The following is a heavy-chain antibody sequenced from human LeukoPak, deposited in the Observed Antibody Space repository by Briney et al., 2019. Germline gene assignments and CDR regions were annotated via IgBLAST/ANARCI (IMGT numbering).Heavy chain of an antibody. D-gene: IGHD6-13*01. V-gene: IGHV3-30*18. CDR3: AKEGTARISTWYDN. CDR2: ISYEGRTT. CDR1: RVTFRNYG. Sequence: GGSLRLSCAGARVTFRNYGMHWGRQAPGKGLEWVAVISYEGRTTYYADSVKGRFTISRDSSRNTLFLQMDWPRPEETAVYYCAKEGTARISTWYDNWGQGTLVTVSS. J-gene: IGHJ4*02.